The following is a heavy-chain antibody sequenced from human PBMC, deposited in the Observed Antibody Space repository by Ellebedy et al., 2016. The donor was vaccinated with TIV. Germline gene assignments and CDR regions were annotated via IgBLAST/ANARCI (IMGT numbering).Heavy chain of an antibody. Sequence: GGSLRLSCAASGFTFRSYSMNWVRQAPGKGLEWVSHIKSSSNPIYYADSVKGRFIISRDNAKNSLYLQMNNLRDEDTAVYYCSRDGGRGGGNDFWGQGTLVIVSS. J-gene: IGHJ4*02. CDR1: GFTFRSYS. CDR2: IKSSSNPI. CDR3: SRDGGRGGGNDF. D-gene: IGHD3-16*01. V-gene: IGHV3-48*02.